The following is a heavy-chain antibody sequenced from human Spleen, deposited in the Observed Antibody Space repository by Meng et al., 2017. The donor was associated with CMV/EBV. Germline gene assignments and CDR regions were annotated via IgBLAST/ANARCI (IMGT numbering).Heavy chain of an antibody. CDR3: ASEVRAVAAFDY. Sequence: ASVKVSCKASGYTFTSYGISWVRQAPGQGLEWMGWISAYNGNTNHAQKLQGRVTMTTDTSTSTAYMELRSLRAEDTAVYYCASEVRAVAAFDYWGQGTLVTVSS. V-gene: IGHV1-18*01. CDR1: GYTFTSYG. D-gene: IGHD6-19*01. CDR2: ISAYNGNT. J-gene: IGHJ4*02.